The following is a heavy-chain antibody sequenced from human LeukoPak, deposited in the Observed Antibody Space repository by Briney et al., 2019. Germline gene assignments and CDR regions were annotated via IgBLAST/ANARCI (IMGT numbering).Heavy chain of an antibody. V-gene: IGHV3-30-3*01. Sequence: PGGSLILSCAASGFTFSSYAMHWVRQAPGKGLEWVAVISYDGSNKYYADSVKGRFTISRDNSKNTVYLQMNSLRAEDTAVYYCARDLGGRGDYWGQGTLVTVSS. CDR1: GFTFSSYA. CDR3: ARDLGGRGDY. D-gene: IGHD3-16*01. CDR2: ISYDGSNK. J-gene: IGHJ4*02.